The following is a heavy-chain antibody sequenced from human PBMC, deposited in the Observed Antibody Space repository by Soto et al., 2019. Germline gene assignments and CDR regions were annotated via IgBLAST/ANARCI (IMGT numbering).Heavy chain of an antibody. CDR2: IIPILGIA. Sequence: VKVSCKASGGTFSSYTISWVRQAPGQGLEWMGRIIPILGIANYAQKFQGRVTITADKSTSTAYMELSSLRSEDTAVYYCARGLGYYYGMDVWGQGTTVTVSS. CDR1: GGTFSSYT. CDR3: ARGLGYYYGMDV. J-gene: IGHJ6*02. V-gene: IGHV1-69*02.